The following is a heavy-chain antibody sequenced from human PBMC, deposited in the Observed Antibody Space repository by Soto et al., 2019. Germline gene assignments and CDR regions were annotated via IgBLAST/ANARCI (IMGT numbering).Heavy chain of an antibody. CDR1: GGSITNDGYY. V-gene: IGHV4-31*03. D-gene: IGHD5-12*01. J-gene: IGHJ4*02. Sequence: QVQLQESGPGLVKPSQTLSLTCTVSGGSITNDGYYWSWIRQPPGKGLEWIGYIYYSGSTYYNLSLKSRVTISVDTSENHFSLMLTSVTAADTAVYYCARYSGYDYLDYWGQGTLVTVSS. CDR3: ARYSGYDYLDY. CDR2: IYYSGST.